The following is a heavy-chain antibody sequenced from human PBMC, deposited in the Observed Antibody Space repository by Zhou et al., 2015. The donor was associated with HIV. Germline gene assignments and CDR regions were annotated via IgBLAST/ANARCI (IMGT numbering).Heavy chain of an antibody. CDR3: ARARIVVVTAILHAFDI. Sequence: QVQLVQSGAEVKKPGSSVKVSCKASGGTFSSYAISWVRQAPGQGLEWMGGIIPIFGTANYAQKFQGRVTITADESTSTAYMELSSLRSEDTAVYYCARARIVVVTAILHAFDIWGQGDNGHRLF. V-gene: IGHV1-69*01. D-gene: IGHD2-21*02. CDR1: GGTFSSYA. CDR2: IIPIFGTA. J-gene: IGHJ3*02.